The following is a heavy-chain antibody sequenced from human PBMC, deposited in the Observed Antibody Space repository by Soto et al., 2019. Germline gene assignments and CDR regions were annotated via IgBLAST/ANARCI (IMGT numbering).Heavy chain of an antibody. D-gene: IGHD1-7*01. J-gene: IGHJ5*02. CDR3: ARGELELLEDVWFDP. CDR2: IIPILGIA. Sequence: ASVKVSCKASGGTFSSYTISWVRQAPGQGLEWMGRIIPILGIANYAQKFQGRVTITADKSTSTAYMELSSLRSEDTAVYYCARGELELLEDVWFDPWGQGTLVTVSS. V-gene: IGHV1-69*02. CDR1: GGTFSSYT.